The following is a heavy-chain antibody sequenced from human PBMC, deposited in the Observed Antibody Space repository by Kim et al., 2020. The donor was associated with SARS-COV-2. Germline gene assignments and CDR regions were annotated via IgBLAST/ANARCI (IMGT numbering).Heavy chain of an antibody. V-gene: IGHV1-69*13. Sequence: SVKVSCKASGCIFSAYAISWVRQAPGQGLDWMGRIHPDYVEINYAQKFQGRVTMTADASTATAYMELSSLGFEDSALYFCATRARGYYG. J-gene: IGHJ6*01. CDR1: GCIFSAYA. CDR3: ATRARGYYG. CDR2: IHPDYVEI.